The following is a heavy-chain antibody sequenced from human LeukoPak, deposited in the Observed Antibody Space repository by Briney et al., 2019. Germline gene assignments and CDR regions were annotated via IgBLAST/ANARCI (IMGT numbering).Heavy chain of an antibody. V-gene: IGHV1-46*01. D-gene: IGHD3-9*01. Sequence: ASVKVSCKASGCTFTSYYMHWVRQAPGQGLEWMGIINPSGGSASYAQKFQGRVTMTRDTSTSTVYMELSSLRSEDTAVYYCARPSRDYDILTGYLYYWGQGTLVTVSS. J-gene: IGHJ4*02. CDR3: ARPSRDYDILTGYLYY. CDR1: GCTFTSYY. CDR2: INPSGGSA.